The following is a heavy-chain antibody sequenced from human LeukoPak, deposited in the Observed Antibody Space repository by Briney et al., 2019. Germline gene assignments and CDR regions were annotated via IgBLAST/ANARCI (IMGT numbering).Heavy chain of an antibody. CDR3: ARDNGYSYGLPLGLDAFDI. D-gene: IGHD5-18*01. V-gene: IGHV3-69-1*01. CDR1: GFTFSAYA. J-gene: IGHJ3*02. Sequence: GGSLRLSCEASGFTFSAYAMTWVRQAPGKGLEWVSSIGSDNKPHYSESVKGRFAISRDNAKNSLYLQMNSLRAEDTAVYYCARDNGYSYGLPLGLDAFDIWGQGTMVTVSS. CDR2: IGSDNKP.